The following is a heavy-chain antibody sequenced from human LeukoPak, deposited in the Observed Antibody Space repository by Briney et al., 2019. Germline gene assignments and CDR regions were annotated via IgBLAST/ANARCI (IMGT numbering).Heavy chain of an antibody. V-gene: IGHV3-48*04. Sequence: GGSLRLSCTASGFTFSNYGMNWVRQAPGKGLEWISYIKGNSDTIHYADSVKGRFTISKDNAKNTVYLQMNSLRAEDTAVYYCVSFYETYWGRGTLVTVSS. CDR1: GFTFSNYG. CDR2: IKGNSDTI. D-gene: IGHD2/OR15-2a*01. CDR3: VSFYETY. J-gene: IGHJ4*02.